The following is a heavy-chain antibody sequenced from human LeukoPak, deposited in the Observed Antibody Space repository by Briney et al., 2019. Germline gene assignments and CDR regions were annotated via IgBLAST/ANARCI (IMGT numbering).Heavy chain of an antibody. CDR3: ARNFGPYSNILYSLDY. V-gene: IGHV3-30-3*01. D-gene: IGHD6-13*01. CDR1: GFTFSSYA. Sequence: TGGSLRLSCAASGFTFSSYAMHWVRQAPGKGLEWVAVISYDGSNQYYADSVKGRFTISRDKSKNTLYLQMNSLRAVDTAVYYCARNFGPYSNILYSLDYWGQGTLVTVSS. CDR2: ISYDGSNQ. J-gene: IGHJ4*02.